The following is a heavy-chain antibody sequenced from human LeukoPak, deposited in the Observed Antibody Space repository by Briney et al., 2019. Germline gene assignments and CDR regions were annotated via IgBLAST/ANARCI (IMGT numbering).Heavy chain of an antibody. CDR2: INWNGGST. J-gene: IGHJ4*02. CDR1: GFTFDDYG. V-gene: IGHV3-20*04. CDR3: WRGCLSGWGWYLGY. Sequence: GGSLRLSCAASGFTFDDYGMSWVRQAPGKGLEWVSGINWNGGSTGYADSVKGRFTISRDNAKNTLFLQMNSLRAEDTAMYYWWRGCLSGWGWYLGYRLRGTLLRVSS. D-gene: IGHD3-16*01.